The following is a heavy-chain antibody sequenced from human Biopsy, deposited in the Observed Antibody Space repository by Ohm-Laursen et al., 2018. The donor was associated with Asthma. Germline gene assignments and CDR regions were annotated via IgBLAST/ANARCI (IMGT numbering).Heavy chain of an antibody. CDR1: GYTFTSYY. Sequence: ASVKVSCKASGYTFTSYYMHWVRQAPGQGLEWMGIINPSGGSTSYAQKFQGRVTMTRDTTTSTVYMELSSLRSEDTAVYYCARDPHNSYLASLRTKFNYYYYGMDVWGQGTTVTVSS. D-gene: IGHD1-7*01. J-gene: IGHJ6*02. CDR3: ARDPHNSYLASLRTKFNYYYYGMDV. V-gene: IGHV1-46*01. CDR2: INPSGGST.